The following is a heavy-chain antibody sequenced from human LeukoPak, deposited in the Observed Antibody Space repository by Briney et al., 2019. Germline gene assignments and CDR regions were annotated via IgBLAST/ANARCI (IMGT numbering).Heavy chain of an antibody. J-gene: IGHJ4*02. V-gene: IGHV4-61*01. CDR1: GGSVSNVSYY. Sequence: SETLSLTCTVSGGSVSNVSYYWSWIRQPPGKGLEWIGYIYYSGSTNYNPSLKSRVTISVDTSKNQFSLKLTSVTAADTAVYYCAREVTTVTTFDYWGQGTLVAVSS. D-gene: IGHD4-17*01. CDR2: IYYSGST. CDR3: AREVTTVTTFDY.